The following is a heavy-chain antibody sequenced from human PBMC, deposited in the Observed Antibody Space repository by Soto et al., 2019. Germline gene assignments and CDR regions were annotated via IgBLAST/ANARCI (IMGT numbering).Heavy chain of an antibody. Sequence: TSETLSLTCTVSGGSISSGGYYWSWIRQHPGKGLEWIGYIYYSGSTYYNPSLKSRVTISVDTSKNQFSLKLGSVTAADTAVYYCAFLSTVTTLRVLFDSWGQGSLVPVSA. CDR1: GGSISSGGYY. D-gene: IGHD4-17*01. V-gene: IGHV4-31*03. J-gene: IGHJ5*01. CDR3: AFLSTVTTLRVLFDS. CDR2: IYYSGST.